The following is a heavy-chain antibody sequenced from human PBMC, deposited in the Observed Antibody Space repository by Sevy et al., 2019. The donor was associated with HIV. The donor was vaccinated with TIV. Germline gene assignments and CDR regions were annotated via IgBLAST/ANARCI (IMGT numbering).Heavy chain of an antibody. CDR2: ISTSGTT. CDR3: ARDSIHTANWFDP. Sequence: SETLSLTCTVSGGSISSYYWSWIRQPAGKGLECIGRISTSGTTNYNPSPKSRVTMSVDTSKNQLSLRLSSVTAADTAVYYCARDSIHTANWFDPWGQGTLVTVSS. D-gene: IGHD2-2*02. J-gene: IGHJ5*02. V-gene: IGHV4-4*07. CDR1: GGSISSYY.